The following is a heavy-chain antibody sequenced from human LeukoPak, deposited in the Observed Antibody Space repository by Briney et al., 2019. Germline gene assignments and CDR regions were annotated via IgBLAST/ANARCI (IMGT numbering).Heavy chain of an antibody. Sequence: PGGSLRHSCAASGFTFSSYAMHWVRQAPGKGLEWVAVISYDGSNKYYADSVKGRFTISRDNSKNTLYLQMNSLRAEDTAVYYCARDPSSSSFRLVGYYYGMDVWGQGTTVTVSS. CDR3: ARDPSSSSFRLVGYYYGMDV. D-gene: IGHD6-6*01. J-gene: IGHJ6*02. CDR1: GFTFSSYA. V-gene: IGHV3-30-3*01. CDR2: ISYDGSNK.